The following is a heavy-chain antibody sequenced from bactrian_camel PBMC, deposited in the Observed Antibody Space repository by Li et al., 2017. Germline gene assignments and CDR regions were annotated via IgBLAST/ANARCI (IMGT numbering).Heavy chain of an antibody. Sequence: HVQLVESGGGLVQPGGSLRLSCAASGYTFNTYSWSRQAPGKEREPVATIDSDYSTTYANSVKGRFTISKDNAKNTVSLEMTSLTPEDTAVYYCAADWPSSVDYGLDTPCETQRGSFGYMGQGTQVTVS. CDR2: IDSDYST. CDR1: GYTFNTY. V-gene: IGHV3S53*01. J-gene: IGHJ6*01. D-gene: IGHD5*01. CDR3: AADWPSSVDYGLDTPCETQRGSFGY.